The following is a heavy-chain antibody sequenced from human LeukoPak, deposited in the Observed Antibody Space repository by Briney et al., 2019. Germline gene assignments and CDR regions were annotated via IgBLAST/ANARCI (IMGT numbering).Heavy chain of an antibody. D-gene: IGHD6-19*01. V-gene: IGHV3-30*04. CDR2: ISYDGSNK. CDR1: GFTFSSYA. J-gene: IGHJ4*02. CDR3: ARDGYSSGWYGRFDY. Sequence: GGPLRLSCAASGFTFSSYAMHWVRQAPGKGLEWVAVISYDGSNKYYADSVKGRFTISRDNSRNTLYLQMNSLRAEDTAVYYCARDGYSSGWYGRFDYWGQGTLVTVSS.